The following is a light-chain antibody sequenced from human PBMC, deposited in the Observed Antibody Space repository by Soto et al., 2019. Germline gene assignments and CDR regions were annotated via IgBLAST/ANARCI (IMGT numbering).Light chain of an antibody. CDR3: QQYHTYAGT. Sequence: DIQMTQSPSTLSASVGDRVTITCRASQSINNLLAWYQQKPGTDPKLLIYDVSSLERGVPSRFSGSGSGTEVTLSISSLQPDDFSTYYCQQYHTYAGTFGQGTKVEVK. CDR1: QSINNL. CDR2: DVS. V-gene: IGKV1-5*01. J-gene: IGKJ1*01.